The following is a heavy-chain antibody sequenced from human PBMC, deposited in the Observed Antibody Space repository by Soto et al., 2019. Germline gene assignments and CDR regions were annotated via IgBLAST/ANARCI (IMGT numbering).Heavy chain of an antibody. V-gene: IGHV3-11*01. CDR3: ARDPLHAVTSWGFGFDP. CDR1: GFSFSDYY. D-gene: IGHD4-17*01. Sequence: QVRLVESGGGLVKPGGSLRLSCAASGFSFSDYYMSWIRQAPGKGPEWVSYISSRGSVIWYADSVKGRFTISRDIAKKTLYLQMSSLRAEDTAVYYCARDPLHAVTSWGFGFDPWGQGTQVTVSP. J-gene: IGHJ5*02. CDR2: ISSRGSVI.